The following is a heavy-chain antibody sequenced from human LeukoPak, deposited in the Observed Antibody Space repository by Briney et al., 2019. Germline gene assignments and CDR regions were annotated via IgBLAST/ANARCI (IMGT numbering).Heavy chain of an antibody. CDR3: ARASPHQYGSGVIDY. J-gene: IGHJ4*02. V-gene: IGHV3-13*01. CDR2: IGPAGVT. Sequence: GGSLRLSCAASGYTFSSHDMHWVRQATAKGLEWVSAIGPAGVTYYSDSVQARFTISRENAKNSLYLQMNSLRAGDTAVYYCARASPHQYGSGVIDYWGQGTLVTVSS. D-gene: IGHD3-10*01. CDR1: GYTFSSHD.